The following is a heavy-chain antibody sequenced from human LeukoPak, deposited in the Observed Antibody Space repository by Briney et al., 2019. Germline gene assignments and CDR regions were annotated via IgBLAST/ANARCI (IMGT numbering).Heavy chain of an antibody. V-gene: IGHV1-18*01. CDR2: ISAYNGNT. Sequence: ASVKVSCKASGYTFTSYGISWVRQAPGQGLEWMGWISAYNGNTNYAQKLQGRVTMTTDASTSTAYMELRSLRSDDTAVYYCARDSSGWYGAPFDYWGQGTLVTVSS. CDR1: GYTFTSYG. CDR3: ARDSSGWYGAPFDY. J-gene: IGHJ4*02. D-gene: IGHD6-19*01.